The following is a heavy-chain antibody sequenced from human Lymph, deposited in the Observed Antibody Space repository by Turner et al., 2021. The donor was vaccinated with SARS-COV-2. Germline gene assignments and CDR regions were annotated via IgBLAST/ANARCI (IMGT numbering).Heavy chain of an antibody. D-gene: IGHD3-3*01. CDR2: INPNSGGT. CDR1: GYTFTGYY. Sequence: QVQLVQSEAEVKKPGASVKVSCKPSGYTFTGYYMHWVRQAPGQGLEWMGWINPNSGGTNYAQKFQCRFTMTRDTSISTAYMELSRLRSDDTAVYYCARDVERYNDFWSGYSGGYGLDVWGQGTTVTVSS. V-gene: IGHV1-2*02. J-gene: IGHJ6*02. CDR3: ARDVERYNDFWSGYSGGYGLDV.